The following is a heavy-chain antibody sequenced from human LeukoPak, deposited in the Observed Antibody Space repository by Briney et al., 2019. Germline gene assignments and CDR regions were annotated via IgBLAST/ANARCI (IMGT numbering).Heavy chain of an antibody. V-gene: IGHV4-4*07. D-gene: IGHD6-13*01. CDR1: GDSISSNY. CDR3: ARDRGGSSWYNWFDA. Sequence: PSETLSLTCTVSGDSISSNYWSWIRQPAGKGLERIARIHPSGSTDYNPSLESRVTISVDTSKNQFSLKLTSVTAADTAVYYCARDRGGSSWYNWFDAWGQGTLVTVSS. CDR2: IHPSGST. J-gene: IGHJ5*02.